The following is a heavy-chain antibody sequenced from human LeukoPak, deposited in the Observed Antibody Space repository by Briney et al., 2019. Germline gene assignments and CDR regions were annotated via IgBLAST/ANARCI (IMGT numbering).Heavy chain of an antibody. J-gene: IGHJ5*02. CDR3: ANARFGGRWFDP. V-gene: IGHV4-30-4*07. CDR1: GGSISSGDYS. CDR2: IYNSGNT. Sequence: PSETLSLTCAVSGGSISSGDYSWSWIRQPPGVGLEWIGFIYNSGNTYYNPSLKSRVTLSVDTSKNQFSLNLSSVTAADTAVYYCANARFGGRWFDPWGQGTLVTVSS. D-gene: IGHD3-3*01.